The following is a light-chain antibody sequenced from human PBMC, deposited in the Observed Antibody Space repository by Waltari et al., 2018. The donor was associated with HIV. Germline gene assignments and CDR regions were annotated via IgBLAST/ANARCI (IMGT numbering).Light chain of an antibody. CDR2: EDN. J-gene: IGLJ2*01. Sequence: SYELTQPPSVSVSPGQTARITCSVAALPKKYAYWYQQKSGKAPVRVIYEDNKRPYGIHERFYGSSSGTMATLTISGAQVEDEDDYYCYSTDSSGNHRVFGGGTELIVL. V-gene: IGLV3-10*03. CDR3: YSTDSSGNHRV. CDR1: ALPKKY.